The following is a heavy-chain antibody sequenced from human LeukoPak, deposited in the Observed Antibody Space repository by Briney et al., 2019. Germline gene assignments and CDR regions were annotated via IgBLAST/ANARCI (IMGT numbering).Heavy chain of an antibody. D-gene: IGHD3-22*01. V-gene: IGHV3-21*01. Sequence: GGSLRLSCAASGFTFSDYNMNWVRQAPGKGLEWVSSISSTSSYIYYADSVKGRFTISRDNAKNSLYLQLNSLRAEDTAVYYCARVLHRRNYDSSDYYVSWGQGTLVTVSS. CDR1: GFTFSDYN. CDR3: ARVLHRRNYDSSDYYVS. J-gene: IGHJ5*02. CDR2: ISSTSSYI.